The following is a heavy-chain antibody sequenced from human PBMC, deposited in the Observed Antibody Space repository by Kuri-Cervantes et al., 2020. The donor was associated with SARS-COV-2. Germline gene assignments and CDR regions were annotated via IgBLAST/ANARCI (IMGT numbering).Heavy chain of an antibody. CDR1: GFTFRTYA. D-gene: IGHD3-22*01. Sequence: GESLKISCAASGFTFRTYAMSWVRQAPGKGLEWVAVISYDGSNKYYADSVKGRFTISRDNAKNSLYLQMNSLRAEDTAVYYCAKAESSGYLYYFDYWGQGTLVTVSS. CDR3: AKAESSGYLYYFDY. J-gene: IGHJ4*02. V-gene: IGHV3-30*18. CDR2: ISYDGSNK.